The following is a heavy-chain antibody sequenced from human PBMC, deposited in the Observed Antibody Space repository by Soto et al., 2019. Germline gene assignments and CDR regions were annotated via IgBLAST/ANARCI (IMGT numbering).Heavy chain of an antibody. CDR1: GGSISSSSYY. CDR2: IYYSGST. CDR3: APLGGLRYFDWLLEPGSNWFDP. D-gene: IGHD3-9*01. Sequence: SETLSLTCTVSGGSISSSSYYWGWIRQPPGKGLEWIGSIYYSGSTYYNPSLKSRVTISVDTSKNQFSLKLSSVTAADTAVYYCAPLGGLRYFDWLLEPGSNWFDPWGQGTLVTVSS. V-gene: IGHV4-39*01. J-gene: IGHJ5*02.